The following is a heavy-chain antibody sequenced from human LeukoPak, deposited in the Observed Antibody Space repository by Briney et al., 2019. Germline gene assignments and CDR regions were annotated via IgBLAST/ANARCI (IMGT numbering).Heavy chain of an antibody. CDR2: INHSGST. CDR1: GGSFSGYY. V-gene: IGHV4-34*01. CDR3: ARGRARYCSSTSCYRYYYYMDV. J-gene: IGHJ6*03. D-gene: IGHD2-2*02. Sequence: SETLSLTCAVYGGSFSGYYWSWIRQPPGKGLEWIGEINHSGSTNYNPSLKSRVTISVDTSKNQFSLKLSSVTAADTAVYYCARGRARYCSSTSCYRYYYYMDVWGKGTTVTASS.